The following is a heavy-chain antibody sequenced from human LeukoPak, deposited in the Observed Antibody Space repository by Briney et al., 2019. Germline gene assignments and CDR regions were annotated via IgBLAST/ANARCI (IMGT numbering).Heavy chain of an antibody. Sequence: GGSLRLSCAASGNYWMHWVRQAPGKGLVWVSHINSDGSWTSYADSVKGRFTISRDNSKNTLYLQMNSLRAEDTAVYYCAKSHCSGGSCYWTGSDYWGQGTLVTVSS. J-gene: IGHJ4*02. CDR2: INSDGSWT. CDR3: AKSHCSGGSCYWTGSDY. CDR1: GNYW. V-gene: IGHV3-74*01. D-gene: IGHD2-15*01.